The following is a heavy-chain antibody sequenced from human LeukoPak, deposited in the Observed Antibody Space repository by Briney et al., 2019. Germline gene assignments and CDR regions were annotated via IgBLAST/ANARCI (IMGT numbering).Heavy chain of an antibody. CDR1: GFTFSSYA. CDR3: ARGGYSYGQKPYSSSWYGGDY. Sequence: GGSLRLSCAASGFTFSSYAMHWVRQAPGKGLEWVAVISYDGSNKYYADSVKGRFTISRDNSKNTLYLQMNSLGAEDTAVYYCARGGYSYGQKPYSSSWYGGDYWGQGTLVTVSS. J-gene: IGHJ4*02. D-gene: IGHD6-13*01. CDR2: ISYDGSNK. V-gene: IGHV3-30-3*01.